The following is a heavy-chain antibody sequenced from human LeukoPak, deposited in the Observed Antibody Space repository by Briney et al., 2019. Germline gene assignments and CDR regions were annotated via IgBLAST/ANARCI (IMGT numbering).Heavy chain of an antibody. Sequence: GGSLRLSCAASGFTFSSYGVQWGRKAPGKVLEWVAVIWCDGSNRYYADSVKGRFTISRDNAMNTAYLQMNMLRAEGTVVYDCARGLSGSWEWFDPWGQGTLVIASS. CDR3: ARGLSGSWEWFDP. CDR1: GFTFSSYG. V-gene: IGHV3-33*01. CDR2: IWCDGSNR. J-gene: IGHJ5*02. D-gene: IGHD3-22*01.